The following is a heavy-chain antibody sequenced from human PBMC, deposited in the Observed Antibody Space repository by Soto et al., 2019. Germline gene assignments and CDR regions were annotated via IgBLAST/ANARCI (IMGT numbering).Heavy chain of an antibody. V-gene: IGHV4-39*01. J-gene: IGHJ4*02. D-gene: IGHD3-10*01. CDR1: GGSISSSSYY. Sequence: PSETLSLTCTVSGGSISSSSYYWGWIRQPPGKGLEWIGSIYYSGSTYYNPSLKSRVTISVDTSKNQFSLKLSSVTAADTAVYYCAGYGSGSYYNVIPLFDYWGQGTLVTVSS. CDR2: IYYSGST. CDR3: AGYGSGSYYNVIPLFDY.